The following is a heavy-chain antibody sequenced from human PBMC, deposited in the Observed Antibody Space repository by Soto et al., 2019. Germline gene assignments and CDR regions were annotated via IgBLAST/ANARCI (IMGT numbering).Heavy chain of an antibody. CDR3: ARSGHNSGFFYYDY. D-gene: IGHD3-22*01. V-gene: IGHV2-5*01. CDR2: INWNDDK. CDR1: GFSLSSTGVG. J-gene: IGHJ4*02. Sequence: QITLKESGPTLVKVTQTVTLTCTFSGFSLSSTGVGVGWIRQPPGKALEGLALINWNDDKRYNPSLKSRLTITKDASKNQVVLTRTNMDPVDTAPYYCARSGHNSGFFYYDYWGQGTLVTVSS.